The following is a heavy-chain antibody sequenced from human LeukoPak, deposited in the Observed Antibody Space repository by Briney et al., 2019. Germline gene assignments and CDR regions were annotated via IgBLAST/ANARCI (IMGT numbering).Heavy chain of an antibody. CDR1: GFTFSSYW. V-gene: IGHV3-74*01. Sequence: GGSLRLSCAASGFTFSSYWMHWVRQAPGKGLVWVSRINSDGSSTSYADSVKGRFTISRDNAKNTLYLQMNSLRAEDTVVYYCARTWTYYYGSGSYYPFDYWGQGTLVTVSS. D-gene: IGHD3-10*01. CDR2: INSDGSST. J-gene: IGHJ4*02. CDR3: ARTWTYYYGSGSYYPFDY.